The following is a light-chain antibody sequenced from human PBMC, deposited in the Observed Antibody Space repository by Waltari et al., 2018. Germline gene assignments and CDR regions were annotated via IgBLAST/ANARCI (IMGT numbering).Light chain of an antibody. J-gene: IGKJ4*01. CDR1: QSVGTY. CDR3: QQRSKWPPLT. Sequence: LVLTQSPATLSLSPGDRATLSCRASQSVGTYLAWYQHRPGQAPRLLIYDASTRATGIPARFSGSGSGTDFTLTISSLAIEDFAVYYCQQRSKWPPLTFGGGTKVEVK. V-gene: IGKV3-11*01. CDR2: DAS.